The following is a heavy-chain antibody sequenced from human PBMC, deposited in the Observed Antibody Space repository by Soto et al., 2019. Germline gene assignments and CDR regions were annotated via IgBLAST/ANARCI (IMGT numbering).Heavy chain of an antibody. D-gene: IGHD2-2*01. CDR1: GGTFSTYT. CDR2: IIPMLTVT. V-gene: IGHV1-69*02. CDR3: SIGSWSAETFDV. J-gene: IGHJ3*01. Sequence: QVHLEQSGAEVKKPGSSVKVSCKAAGGTFSTYTLIWVRQAPGQGLEWMGRIIPMLTVTNSAQKFQGRVTISANXSTSTAFMELTSLTSDDTAVYYCSIGSWSAETFDVWGQGTMVTVSS.